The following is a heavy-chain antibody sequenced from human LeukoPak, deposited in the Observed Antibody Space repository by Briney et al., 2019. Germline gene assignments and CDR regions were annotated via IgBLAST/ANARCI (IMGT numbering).Heavy chain of an antibody. D-gene: IGHD6-13*01. J-gene: IGHJ5*02. V-gene: IGHV4-59*08. CDR1: GGSISSYY. Sequence: SETPSLTCTVSGGSISSYYWSWIRQPPGKGLEWIGYIYYSGSTNYNPSLKSRVTISVDTSKNQFSLKLSSVTAADTAVYYCARLPAAAGDNWFDPWGQGTLVTVSS. CDR3: ARLPAAAGDNWFDP. CDR2: IYYSGST.